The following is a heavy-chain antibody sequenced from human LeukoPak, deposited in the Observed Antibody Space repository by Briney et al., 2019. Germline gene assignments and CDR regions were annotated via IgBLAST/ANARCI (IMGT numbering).Heavy chain of an antibody. CDR1: GFTFSSYG. J-gene: IGHJ4*02. D-gene: IGHD4-17*01. CDR3: ARGGGDRAFDY. CDR2: ISYDGSNK. Sequence: GGSLRLSCAASGFTFSSYGMHWVRQAPGKGLEWVAVISYDGSNKYYADSVKGRFTISRDNSKNTLYLQMNSLRAEDTAVYYCARGGGDRAFDYWGQGTLVTVSS. V-gene: IGHV3-30*03.